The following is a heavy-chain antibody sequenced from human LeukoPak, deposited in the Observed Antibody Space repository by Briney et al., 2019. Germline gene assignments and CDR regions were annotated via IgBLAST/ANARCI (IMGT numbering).Heavy chain of an antibody. CDR2: INHNGNVN. J-gene: IGHJ6*02. CDR3: ARGGGLDV. Sequence: GGPLRLSCAASGFTFSSYCMNWARQAPGKGLEWVASINHNGNVNYYVDSVKGRFTISRDNAKNSLYLQMSNLRAEDTAVYFCARGGGLDVWGQGTTVTVSS. V-gene: IGHV3-7*03. CDR1: GFTFSSYC. D-gene: IGHD3-16*01.